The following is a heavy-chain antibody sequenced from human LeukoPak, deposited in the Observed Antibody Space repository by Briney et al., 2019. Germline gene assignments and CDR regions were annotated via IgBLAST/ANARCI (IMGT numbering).Heavy chain of an antibody. V-gene: IGHV3-48*03. J-gene: IGHJ6*03. Sequence: GGSLRLSCAASGFTFSSYEMNWVRQAPGKGLEWVSYISSSGSTIYYADSVKGRFTISRDNAKHSLYLQMNSLRAEDTAVYYCASQPVYYYMDVWGKGTTVTVSS. CDR1: GFTFSSYE. CDR3: ASQPVYYYMDV. CDR2: ISSSGSTI.